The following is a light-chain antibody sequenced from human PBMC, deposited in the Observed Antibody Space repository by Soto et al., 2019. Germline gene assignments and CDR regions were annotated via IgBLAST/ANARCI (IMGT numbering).Light chain of an antibody. CDR3: QHRSNWRGT. CDR2: EAS. CDR1: QSVGSY. J-gene: IGKJ3*01. Sequence: EIVLTQSPATLSLSPGEGATLSCRASQSVGSYLAWYQQKPGQAPRLLIFEASNRATGIPARFSGSGSGTDFTLTISSLEPEDFAVYYCQHRSNWRGTFGPGTKVDIK. V-gene: IGKV3-11*01.